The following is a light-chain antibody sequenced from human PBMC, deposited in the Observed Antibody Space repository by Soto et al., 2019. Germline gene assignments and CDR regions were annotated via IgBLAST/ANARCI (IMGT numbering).Light chain of an antibody. CDR2: EVT. Sequence: QSVLTQPASVSGSPGQSITISCTGTTSDVGSHNFVSWYQQLPGKAPKLLIYEVTNRPSGTSNRFSGSKSGNTASLTISGLQAEDEADYYCSSFTNSILVFCGGTKLTVL. CDR3: SSFTNSILV. V-gene: IGLV2-14*01. CDR1: TSDVGSHNF. J-gene: IGLJ3*02.